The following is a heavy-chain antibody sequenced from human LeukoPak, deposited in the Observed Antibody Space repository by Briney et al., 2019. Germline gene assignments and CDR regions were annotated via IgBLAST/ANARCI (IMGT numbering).Heavy chain of an antibody. D-gene: IGHD4-17*01. CDR1: DGSIGSYY. Sequence: SETLSLTCTVSDGSIGSYYWSWIRQPPGKGLEWIGYIYYSGSTNYNPSLKSRVTISVDTSKNQFSLKLRSVTAADTAVYYCARPASDSGPDAFDIWGQGAKVTVSS. CDR3: ARPASDSGPDAFDI. J-gene: IGHJ3*02. CDR2: IYYSGST. V-gene: IGHV4-59*01.